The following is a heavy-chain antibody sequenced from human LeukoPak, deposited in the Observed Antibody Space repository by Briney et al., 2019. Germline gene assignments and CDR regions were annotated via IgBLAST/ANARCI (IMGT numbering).Heavy chain of an antibody. J-gene: IGHJ4*02. CDR2: INTNTGNP. D-gene: IGHD2-2*01. CDR1: GYTFTQHA. V-gene: IGHV7-4-1*02. CDR3: ARVRARCSTGCLLGNY. Sequence: ASAKVSCKTSGYTFTQHALNWVRQAPGQGLEWMGWINTNTGNPSYAPGFTGRFVFSLDTSVSTTYLEINSLKAEDTAVYYCARVRARCSTGCLLGNYWGQGTLVTVSS.